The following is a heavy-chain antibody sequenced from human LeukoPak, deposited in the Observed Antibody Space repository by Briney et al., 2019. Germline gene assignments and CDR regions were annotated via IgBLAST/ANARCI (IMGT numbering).Heavy chain of an antibody. CDR3: ARGRYSSGWDDPRIDY. Sequence: PGRSLRLSCAASGFTFSSYAMHWVRQAPGKGLEWVAVISYDGSNKYYADSVKGRFTISRDNSKNTLYLQMNSLRVEDTAVYYCARGRYSSGWDDPRIDYWGQGTLVTVSS. CDR1: GFTFSSYA. J-gene: IGHJ4*02. V-gene: IGHV3-30-3*01. D-gene: IGHD6-19*01. CDR2: ISYDGSNK.